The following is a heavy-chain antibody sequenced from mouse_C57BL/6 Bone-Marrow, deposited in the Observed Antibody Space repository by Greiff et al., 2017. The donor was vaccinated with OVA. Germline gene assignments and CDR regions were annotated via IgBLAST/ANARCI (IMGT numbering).Heavy chain of an antibody. CDR3: ASDYYGNFAY. J-gene: IGHJ3*01. V-gene: IGHV1-50*01. D-gene: IGHD1-1*01. CDR1: GYTFTSYW. CDR2: IDPSDSYT. Sequence: QVQLQQPGAELVKPGASVKLSCKASGYTFTSYWMQWVKQRPGQGLEWIGEIDPSDSYTNYNQKFKGKATLTVDTSSSTAYMQLSSLTSEDSAVYYCASDYYGNFAYWGQGTLVTVSA.